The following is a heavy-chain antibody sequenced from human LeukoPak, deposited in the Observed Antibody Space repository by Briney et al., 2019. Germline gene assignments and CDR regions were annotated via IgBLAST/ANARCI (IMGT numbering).Heavy chain of an antibody. Sequence: HAGGSLRLSCAASGFTFSSYAMSWVRQAPGKGLEWVSAISGSGGSTYYADSVKGRFTISRDNSKNTLYLQMNSLRAEDTAVYYCAKDGYCSGGSCYSVDAFYIWRQRTMVTVSS. J-gene: IGHJ3*02. D-gene: IGHD2-15*01. CDR3: AKDGYCSGGSCYSVDAFYI. V-gene: IGHV3-23*01. CDR2: ISGSGGST. CDR1: GFTFSSYA.